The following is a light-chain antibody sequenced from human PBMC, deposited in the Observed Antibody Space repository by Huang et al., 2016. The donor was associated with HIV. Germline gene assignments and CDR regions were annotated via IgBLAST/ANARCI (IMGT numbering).Light chain of an antibody. Sequence: DIVMTQSPLSLPVTPGEPASISCRSSQSLLHCTGYNYLDWYLQKPGQSPQLLIYLGSHRASGVPDRFSGSGSGTDFTLKISRVEAEDVGVYYCMQALQTPFTFGPGTKVDIK. CDR1: QSLLHCTGYNY. CDR3: MQALQTPFT. J-gene: IGKJ3*01. V-gene: IGKV2-28*01. CDR2: LGS.